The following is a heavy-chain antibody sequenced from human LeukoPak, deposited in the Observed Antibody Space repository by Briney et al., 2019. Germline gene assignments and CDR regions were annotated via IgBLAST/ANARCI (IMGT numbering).Heavy chain of an antibody. J-gene: IGHJ4*02. D-gene: IGHD1-26*01. Sequence: SETLSLTCTVSGCSTSSGDYYWSWIRQPPGKSLEWIGYIYYSGSTYYNPSLKSRVTISVDTSKNQFSLKLSSVTAADTAVYYCARDEVSGSYLVYWGQGTLVTVSS. CDR1: GCSTSSGDYY. CDR3: ARDEVSGSYLVY. CDR2: IYYSGST. V-gene: IGHV4-30-4*01.